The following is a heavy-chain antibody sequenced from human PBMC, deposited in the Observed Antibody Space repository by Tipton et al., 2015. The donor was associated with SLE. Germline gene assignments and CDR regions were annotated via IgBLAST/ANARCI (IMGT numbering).Heavy chain of an antibody. CDR2: ISPYNGNT. CDR3: ARGTSGSLDY. Sequence: QSGAEVKKPGASVKVSCKASGYTFSNYDVTWVRQAPGQGLEWMGWISPYNGNTNYAQILQGRVTMTTDTSTSTAYMELRSLRSDDTAVYYCARGTSGSLDYWGQGTLVTVSS. J-gene: IGHJ4*02. D-gene: IGHD1-26*01. V-gene: IGHV1-18*01. CDR1: GYTFSNYD.